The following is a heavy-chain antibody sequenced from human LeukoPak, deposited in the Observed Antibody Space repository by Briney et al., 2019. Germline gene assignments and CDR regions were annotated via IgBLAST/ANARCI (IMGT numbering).Heavy chain of an antibody. V-gene: IGHV4-59*01. J-gene: IGHJ4*02. CDR1: GDSITSNY. CDR3: ARGKQLVDY. CDR2: IYYSGAT. Sequence: PSETLSLTCAVSGDSITSNYWCWIRQPPGKGLEWIGYIYYSGATNYNPSLKSRVTISVDTSKNQFSLNLTSVTAADTAVYYCARGKQLVDYWGQGTLVTVSS. D-gene: IGHD6-6*01.